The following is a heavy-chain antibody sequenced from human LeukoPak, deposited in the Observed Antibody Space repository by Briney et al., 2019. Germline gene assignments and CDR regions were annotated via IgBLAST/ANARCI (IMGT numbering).Heavy chain of an antibody. CDR1: GDTFSRYG. J-gene: IGHJ5*02. Sequence: GASVKVSCKASGDTFSRYGISWVRQAPGQGLEWMGGIIPIFGTANYAQKFQGRVTITADESTSTAYTELSSLRSEDTAVYYCARDQGSLWASYNWFDPWGQGTLVTVSS. CDR2: IIPIFGTA. V-gene: IGHV1-69*13. D-gene: IGHD3-16*01. CDR3: ARDQGSLWASYNWFDP.